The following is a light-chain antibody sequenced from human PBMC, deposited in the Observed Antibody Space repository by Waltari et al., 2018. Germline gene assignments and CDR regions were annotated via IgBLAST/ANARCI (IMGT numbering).Light chain of an antibody. Sequence: EIVLTQSPGPLSLSPGERATLSCRASQKITSSYIAWYQHKAGQAPRLLIYTASYRATGIPDRFSGSGSGTDFILTISRLEPEDFAVYYCQYYGSAPRTFGQGTKVEIK. CDR1: QKITSSY. V-gene: IGKV3-20*01. CDR2: TAS. CDR3: QYYGSAPRT. J-gene: IGKJ1*01.